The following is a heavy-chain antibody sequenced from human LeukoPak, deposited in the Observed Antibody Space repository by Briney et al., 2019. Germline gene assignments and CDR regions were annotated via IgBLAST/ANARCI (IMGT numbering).Heavy chain of an antibody. D-gene: IGHD1-26*01. CDR1: GGSISSYY. J-gene: IGHJ6*02. V-gene: IGHV4-59*08. Sequence: PSETLSLTCTVSGGSISSYYWSWIRQPPGKGLEWIGYIYYSGSTNYNPSLKGRVTISVDTSKNQFSLKLSSVTAADTAVYYCARHGTRTLNYYGMDVWGQGTTVTVSS. CDR3: ARHGTRTLNYYGMDV. CDR2: IYYSGST.